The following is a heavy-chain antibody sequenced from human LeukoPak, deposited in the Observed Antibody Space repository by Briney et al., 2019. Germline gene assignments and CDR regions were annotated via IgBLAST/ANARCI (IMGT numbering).Heavy chain of an antibody. Sequence: PSETLSLTCTVSGGSVNSYSYYWSWIRQPPGKGLEWLGYIYYSGSTNYNPSLKGRVTISVDTSKNQFSLMLNSVTAADTAVYYYARDPRSSLGATGDWGQGTLVTVSS. D-gene: IGHD1-26*01. CDR1: GGSVNSYSYY. CDR3: ARDPRSSLGATGD. V-gene: IGHV4-61*01. CDR2: IYYSGST. J-gene: IGHJ4*02.